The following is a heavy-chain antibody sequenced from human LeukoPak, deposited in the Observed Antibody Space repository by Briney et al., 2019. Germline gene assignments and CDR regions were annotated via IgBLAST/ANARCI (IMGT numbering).Heavy chain of an antibody. CDR1: GYTFTGYY. Sequence: ASVKVSCKASGYTFTGYYMHWVRQAPGQGLEWMGWINPNSGGTNYAQKFQGRVTMTRDTSISTAYMELGRLRSDDTAVYYCARAWGYYDSSGYYRPFDYWGQGTLVTVSS. J-gene: IGHJ4*02. CDR2: INPNSGGT. D-gene: IGHD3-22*01. CDR3: ARAWGYYDSSGYYRPFDY. V-gene: IGHV1-2*02.